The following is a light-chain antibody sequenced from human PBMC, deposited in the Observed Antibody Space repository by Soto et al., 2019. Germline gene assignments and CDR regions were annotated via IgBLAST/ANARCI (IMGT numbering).Light chain of an antibody. J-gene: IGKJ2*01. V-gene: IGKV3-20*01. Sequence: EIVMTQSPGTLSLSPGERDTISCRASQVIGSRYLAWYHQKSGQAPRLLIYGASSRATGIPDRFSGSGSGTDFNLTISRLEPEDFGVYDCQQFGSSIPHTFGQGTKLEIK. CDR1: QVIGSRY. CDR2: GAS. CDR3: QQFGSSIPHT.